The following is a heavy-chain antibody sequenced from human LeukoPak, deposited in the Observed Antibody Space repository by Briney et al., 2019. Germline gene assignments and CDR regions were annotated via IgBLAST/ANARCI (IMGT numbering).Heavy chain of an antibody. CDR2: NNHSGST. V-gene: IGHV4-34*01. CDR3: ARWVLTGTTGYFDY. Sequence: SETLSLTCAVYGGSFSGYYWSWIRQPPGKGLEWIGENNHSGSTNYNPSLKSRVTISVDTSKNQFSLKLSSVTAADTAVYYCARWVLTGTTGYFDYWGQGTLVTVSS. CDR1: GGSFSGYY. J-gene: IGHJ4*02. D-gene: IGHD3-9*01.